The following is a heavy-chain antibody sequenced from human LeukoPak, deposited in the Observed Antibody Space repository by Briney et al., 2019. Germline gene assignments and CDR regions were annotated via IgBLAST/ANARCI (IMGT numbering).Heavy chain of an antibody. D-gene: IGHD6-13*01. V-gene: IGHV3-53*01. Sequence: PGGSLRLSCVASGFTVSSNYMSWVRQAPGKGLEWVSVIYSGCSTYYADSVKGRFSISRDNSKNTLYLQMNSLRAEDTAVYYCARDWRGTAAAYYFDYWGQGTLVTVSS. CDR3: ARDWRGTAAAYYFDY. CDR1: GFTVSSNY. CDR2: IYSGCST. J-gene: IGHJ4*02.